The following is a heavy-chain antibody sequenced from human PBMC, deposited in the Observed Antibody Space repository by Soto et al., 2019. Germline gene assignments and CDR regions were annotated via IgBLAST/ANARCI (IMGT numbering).Heavy chain of an antibody. CDR1: GGSFSSDSFI. Sequence: SETLSLTCSVSGGSFSSDSFIWSWVRQFPGKGLEWIGYINYSGTTYYNPSLRSRITMSVDASKNQFSLNLSSVTAADTAVYYCARDHKWDGMDVWGQGTTVTVSS. J-gene: IGHJ6*02. CDR2: INYSGTT. D-gene: IGHD1-26*01. V-gene: IGHV4-31*03. CDR3: ARDHKWDGMDV.